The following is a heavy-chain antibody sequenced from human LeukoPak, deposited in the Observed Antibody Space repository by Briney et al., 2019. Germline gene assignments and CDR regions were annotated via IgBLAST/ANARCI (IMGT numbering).Heavy chain of an antibody. CDR1: GFTFSSYA. CDR3: AKALSGWSGYYGLFIFDY. V-gene: IGHV3-23*01. J-gene: IGHJ4*02. D-gene: IGHD3-3*01. Sequence: GGSLRLSCAASGFTFSSYAMSWVRQAPGKGLEWVSAISGSGGSTYYADSVKGRFTISRDNSKNTLYLQMNSLRAEDTAVYYCAKALSGWSGYYGLFIFDYWGQGTLVTVSS. CDR2: ISGSGGST.